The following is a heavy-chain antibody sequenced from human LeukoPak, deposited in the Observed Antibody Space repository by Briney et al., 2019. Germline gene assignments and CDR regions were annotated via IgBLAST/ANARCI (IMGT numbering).Heavy chain of an antibody. J-gene: IGHJ4*02. CDR1: GFAFSTYG. Sequence: GGSLRLSCAASGFAFSTYGIHWVRQAPGKGLEWVAVLSFDGSSEYYADSVKDRFTVSRDNSKNTLYLQMNSLRDEDTAVYYCAKGSGSSGWNDLLGVVDYWGQGTLVAVSS. CDR2: LSFDGSSE. V-gene: IGHV3-30*18. CDR3: AKGSGSSGWNDLLGVVDY. D-gene: IGHD6-19*01.